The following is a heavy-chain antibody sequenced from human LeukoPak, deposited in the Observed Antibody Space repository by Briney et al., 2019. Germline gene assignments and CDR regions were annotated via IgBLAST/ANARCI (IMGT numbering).Heavy chain of an antibody. D-gene: IGHD4-11*01. Sequence: GGSLRLSCAASGFTFSSYSVNWVRQAPGKGLEWVSYISSSSSNIYYADSVKGRFTISRDNAKNSLYLQMNSLRAEDTAVYYCARDWDPGDYSKHMDVWGKGTTVTVSS. V-gene: IGHV3-48*04. J-gene: IGHJ6*03. CDR2: ISSSSSNI. CDR1: GFTFSSYS. CDR3: ARDWDPGDYSKHMDV.